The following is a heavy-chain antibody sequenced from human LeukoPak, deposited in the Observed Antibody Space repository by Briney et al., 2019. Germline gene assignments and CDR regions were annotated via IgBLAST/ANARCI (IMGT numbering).Heavy chain of an antibody. CDR3: SSQPAVIDLDF. D-gene: IGHD2/OR15-2a*01. J-gene: IGHJ4*02. V-gene: IGHV3-7*01. CDR2: IKPDGSGK. CDR1: GFSFSSYW. Sequence: GGSLRLSCAASGFSFSSYWMTWVRQVPGKGLEWVANIKPDGSGKHYVDSVKGRFTISRDNAKSSLYLQMDSLRVEDTAVYYCSSQPAVIDLDFWGQGALVTVS.